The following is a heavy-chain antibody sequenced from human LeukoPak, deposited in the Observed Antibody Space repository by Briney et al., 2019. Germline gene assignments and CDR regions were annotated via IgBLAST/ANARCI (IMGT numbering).Heavy chain of an antibody. CDR3: ARSIRLVVERTTGLGQYYYYYMDV. D-gene: IGHD6-6*01. CDR2: IYTSGST. CDR1: GGFISSYY. J-gene: IGHJ6*03. Sequence: SETLSLTCTVSGGFISSYYWSWIRQPAGKGLEWIWRIYTSGSTNYNPSLKRRVTMSLDTSKHEFSLKLSSVTAADTAVYYCARSIRLVVERTTGLGQYYYYYMDVWGKGTTVTVSS. V-gene: IGHV4-4*07.